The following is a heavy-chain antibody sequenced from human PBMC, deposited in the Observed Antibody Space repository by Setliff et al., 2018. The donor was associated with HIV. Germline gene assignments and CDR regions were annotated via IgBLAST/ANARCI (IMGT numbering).Heavy chain of an antibody. CDR3: ARCRSGPQGWLLSNWFDA. Sequence: KTSETLSLTCAVYGGSFSGYFWSWIRQPPGKGLEWIGKINHSGSTNYNPSLKSRVTISGDTSKNQFSLKLSSVTAADTAVYYCARCRSGPQGWLLSNWFDAWGQGTLVTVSS. CDR2: INHSGST. J-gene: IGHJ5*02. D-gene: IGHD3-3*01. CDR1: GGSFSGYF. V-gene: IGHV4-34*01.